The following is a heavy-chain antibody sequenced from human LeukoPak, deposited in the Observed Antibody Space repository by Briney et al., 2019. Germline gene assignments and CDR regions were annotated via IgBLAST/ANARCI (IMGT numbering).Heavy chain of an antibody. D-gene: IGHD6-19*01. CDR3: ASIPSIAVAGWYFDY. Sequence: PSETLSLTCTVSGGSITSSSHHWGWLRQPPGKGLEWIGSIYYSGTTYYKPSLRSRVTISVDTSKNQFSLKLSSVTAADTAVYYCASIPSIAVAGWYFDYWGQGTLVTVSS. CDR1: GGSITSSSHH. CDR2: IYYSGTT. J-gene: IGHJ4*02. V-gene: IGHV4-39*07.